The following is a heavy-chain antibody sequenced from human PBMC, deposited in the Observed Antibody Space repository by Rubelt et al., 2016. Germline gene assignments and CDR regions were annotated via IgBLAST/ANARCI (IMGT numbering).Heavy chain of an antibody. CDR3: ARHTITIFGVVSPLDY. J-gene: IGHJ4*02. V-gene: IGHV4-59*08. Sequence: GGSISSYYWSWIRQPPGKGLEWIGYIYYSGSTNYNPSLKSRVTISVDTSKNQFSLKLSSVTAADTAVYYCARHTITIFGVVSPLDYWGQGTLVTVSS. D-gene: IGHD3-3*01. CDR2: IYYSGST. CDR1: GGSISSYY.